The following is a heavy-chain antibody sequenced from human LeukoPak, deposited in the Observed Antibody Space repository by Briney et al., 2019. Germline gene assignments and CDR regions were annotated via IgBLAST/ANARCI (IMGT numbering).Heavy chain of an antibody. CDR1: ARSSSSGGYA. J-gene: IGHJ4*02. Sequence: QTLSLTWAVSARSSSSGGYAWSWLRQPPGKGLEWIGYIYHSGSTYYNPSLKSRVTISVDRSKNQFSLKLSSVTAADTAVYYCARGPQGNYFDYWGQGTLVTVSS. CDR3: ARGPQGNYFDY. D-gene: IGHD3-10*01. V-gene: IGHV4-30-2*01. CDR2: IYHSGST.